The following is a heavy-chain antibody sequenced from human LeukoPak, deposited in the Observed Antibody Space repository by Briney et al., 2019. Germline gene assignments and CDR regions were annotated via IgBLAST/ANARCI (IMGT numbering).Heavy chain of an antibody. CDR2: IYYSGST. CDR1: GGSVSSGSYY. D-gene: IGHD3-22*01. J-gene: IGHJ3*02. V-gene: IGHV4-61*01. CDR3: ARGYYDSSGYPDTFDI. Sequence: SETLSLTCTVSGGSVSSGSYYWSWIRQPPGKGLEWIGYIYYSGSTSYNPSLKSRVTISVDTSKNQFSLKLSSVTAADTAVYYCARGYYDSSGYPDTFDIWGQGTMVTVSS.